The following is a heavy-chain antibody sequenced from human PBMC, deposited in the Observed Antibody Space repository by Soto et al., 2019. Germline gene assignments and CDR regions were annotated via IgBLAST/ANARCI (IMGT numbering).Heavy chain of an antibody. D-gene: IGHD3-10*01. J-gene: IGHJ4*02. Sequence: GESLKISCKGSGYSFTSYWISWVRQMPGKGLEWMGRIDPSDSYSNYSPSFQGHVSISADKSISTAYLQWSSLKASDTAMYYCATSSGYYCSGQWAPFDYWGQGSLVTVSS. CDR1: GYSFTSYW. CDR3: ATSSGYYCSGQWAPFDY. CDR2: IDPSDSYS. V-gene: IGHV5-10-1*01.